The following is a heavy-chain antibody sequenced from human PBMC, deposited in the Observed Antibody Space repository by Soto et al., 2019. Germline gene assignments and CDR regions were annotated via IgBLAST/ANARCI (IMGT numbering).Heavy chain of an antibody. CDR1: GYTFTDYG. CDR2: VSTNNANT. J-gene: IGHJ4*02. Sequence: QVQLVQSGPEVKMPGASVKVSCKTSGYTFTDYGLAWLRQTPGQRPEWMGWVSTNNANTNYAQKFQGRVTMTTDTSTTTASMELRSLRSDDTAVYYCARELNTDSSAYYSFAYWGQGTLVTVSS. V-gene: IGHV1-18*01. D-gene: IGHD3-22*01. CDR3: ARELNTDSSAYYSFAY.